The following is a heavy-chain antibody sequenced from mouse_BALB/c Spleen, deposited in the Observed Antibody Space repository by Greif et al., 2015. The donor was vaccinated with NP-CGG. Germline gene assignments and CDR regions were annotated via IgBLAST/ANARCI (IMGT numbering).Heavy chain of an antibody. J-gene: IGHJ2*01. V-gene: IGHV1S22*01. CDR1: GYTFTSYW. Sequence: LQQSGSELVRPGASVKLSCKASGYTFTSYWMHWVKQRHGQGLEWIGNIYPGSGSTNYDEKFKSKGTLTVDTSSSTAYMHLSSLTSEDSAVYYCTRLYYGYAVHYFDYWGQGTTPTVSS. CDR2: IYPGSGST. D-gene: IGHD2-2*01. CDR3: TRLYYGYAVHYFDY.